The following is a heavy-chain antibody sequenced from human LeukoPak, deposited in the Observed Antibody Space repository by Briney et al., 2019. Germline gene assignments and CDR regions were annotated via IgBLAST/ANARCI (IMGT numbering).Heavy chain of an antibody. Sequence: GGSLRLSCAASGFTFSSYAMHWVRQAPGKGLEWVAGISYDGSNKYCADSVKGRFTISRDNSKNTLYLQMNSLRAEDTAVYYCARISMATFDYWGQGTLVTVSS. CDR1: GFTFSSYA. J-gene: IGHJ4*02. D-gene: IGHD5-24*01. V-gene: IGHV3-30*01. CDR3: ARISMATFDY. CDR2: ISYDGSNK.